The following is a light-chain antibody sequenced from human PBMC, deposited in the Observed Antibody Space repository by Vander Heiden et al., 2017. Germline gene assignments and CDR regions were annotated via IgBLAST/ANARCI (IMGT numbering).Light chain of an antibody. CDR1: QGVTSRF. CDR3: QQYGSSSWT. V-gene: IGKV3-20*01. J-gene: IGKJ1*01. CDR2: RAS. Sequence: DIVLTQSPGTLSLSPGERATLSCRASQGVTSRFLAWYQQKSGQAPRLLIYRASSRATGVPDRFSGSGSGTDYTLTISRLEPEDFGVYDCQQYGSSSWTFGQGTNVEIK.